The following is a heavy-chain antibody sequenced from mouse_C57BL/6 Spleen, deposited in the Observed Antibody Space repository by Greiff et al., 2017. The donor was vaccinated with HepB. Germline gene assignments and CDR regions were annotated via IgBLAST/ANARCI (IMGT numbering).Heavy chain of an antibody. V-gene: IGHV3-6*01. CDR3: ARGHDGYRGYFDY. CDR1: GYSITSGYY. J-gene: IGHJ2*01. Sequence: EVKLLESGPGLVKPSQSLSLTCSVTGYSITSGYYWNWIRQFPGNKLEWMGYISYDGSNNYNPSLKNRIPITRDTSKNQFFLKLNSVTTEDTATYYCARGHDGYRGYFDYWGQGTTLTVSS. CDR2: ISYDGSN. D-gene: IGHD2-3*01.